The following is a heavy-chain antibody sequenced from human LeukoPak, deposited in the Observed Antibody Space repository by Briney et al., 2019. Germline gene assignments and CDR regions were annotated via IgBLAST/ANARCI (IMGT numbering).Heavy chain of an antibody. CDR1: GFTFSSYA. CDR2: ISYDGSNK. Sequence: GRSLRLSCAASGFTFSSYAMHWVRQAPGKGLEWVAVISYDGSNKYYADSVKGRFTISRDNSKNTLYLQMNSLRAEDTAVYYCAKVRLAFGTFFDYWGQGTLVTVSS. D-gene: IGHD3-10*01. V-gene: IGHV3-30-3*01. J-gene: IGHJ4*02. CDR3: AKVRLAFGTFFDY.